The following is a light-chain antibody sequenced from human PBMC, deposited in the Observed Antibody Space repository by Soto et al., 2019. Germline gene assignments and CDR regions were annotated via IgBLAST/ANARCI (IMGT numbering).Light chain of an antibody. CDR3: VLYMGSGTWV. CDR2: STN. CDR1: SGSVSTSYY. V-gene: IGLV8-61*01. J-gene: IGLJ3*02. Sequence: QAVVTQEPSFSVSPGGTVTLTCGLSSGSVSTSYYPSWYQQTPGQAPRTLIYSTNTRSSGVPDRFSDSILGNKAALTITGAQADDESDYYCVLYMGSGTWVFGGGTKVTVL.